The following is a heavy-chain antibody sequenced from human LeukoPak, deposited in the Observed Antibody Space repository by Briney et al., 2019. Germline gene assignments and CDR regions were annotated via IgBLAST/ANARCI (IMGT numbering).Heavy chain of an antibody. V-gene: IGHV5-51*01. J-gene: IGHJ6*03. Sequence: GESLKISCRSSGYRFTNYWVGWVRQMPGKGLEWMGIIYPGDSDTTYSPSFQGQVTISADKSINTAYLQWSSLKASDTAIYYCARQNQGGHTIFGVDYFYYYLDVWGKGTTVTVSS. D-gene: IGHD3-3*01. CDR3: ARQNQGGHTIFGVDYFYYYLDV. CDR2: IYPGDSDT. CDR1: GYRFTNYW.